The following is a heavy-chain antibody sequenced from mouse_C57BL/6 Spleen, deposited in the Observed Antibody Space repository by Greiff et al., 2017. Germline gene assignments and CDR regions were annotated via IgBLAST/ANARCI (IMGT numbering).Heavy chain of an antibody. J-gene: IGHJ4*01. Sequence: VQLQESGPGLVQPSQSLSITCTVSGFSLTSYGVHWVRQSPGKGLEWLGVIWRGGSTDYNAAFMSRLSITKDNSKSQVFFKMNSLQADDTAIYYCAKNRGVLRSDAMDYWGQGTSVTVSS. CDR2: IWRGGST. CDR3: AKNRGVLRSDAMDY. CDR1: GFSLTSYG. D-gene: IGHD1-1*01. V-gene: IGHV2-5*01.